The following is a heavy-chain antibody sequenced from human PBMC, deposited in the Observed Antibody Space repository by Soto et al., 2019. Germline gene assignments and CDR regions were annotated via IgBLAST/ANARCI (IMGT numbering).Heavy chain of an antibody. J-gene: IGHJ6*02. Sequence: QVQLVESGGGVVQPGKSLRLSCAASGFAFSTYGVHWVRQAPGKGLEWVALISYDGDDKYYVDSVKGRFTISRDNSKTTLYLQMSSLRTEDTAVYYCAKSVRSRVRYSYYYFRMDVWGQGTTVTVSS. D-gene: IGHD2-15*01. CDR1: GFAFSTYG. CDR3: AKSVRSRVRYSYYYFRMDV. V-gene: IGHV3-30*18. CDR2: ISYDGDDK.